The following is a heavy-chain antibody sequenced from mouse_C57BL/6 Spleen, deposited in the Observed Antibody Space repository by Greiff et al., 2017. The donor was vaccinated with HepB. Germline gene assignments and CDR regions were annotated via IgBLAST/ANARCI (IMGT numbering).Heavy chain of an antibody. CDR1: GFSLTSYG. Sequence: QVQLQQSGPGLVQPSQSLSITCTVSGFSLTSYGVHWVRQSPGKGLEWLGVIWSGGSTDYNAAFISRLSISKDNSKSQVFFKMNSLQADDTAIYYCARGESAWFAYWGQGTLVTVSA. V-gene: IGHV2-2*01. CDR3: ARGESAWFAY. J-gene: IGHJ3*01. CDR2: IWSGGST. D-gene: IGHD6-2*01.